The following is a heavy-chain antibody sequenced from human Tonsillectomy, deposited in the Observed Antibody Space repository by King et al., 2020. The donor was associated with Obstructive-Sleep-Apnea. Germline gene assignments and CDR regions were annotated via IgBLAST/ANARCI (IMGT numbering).Heavy chain of an antibody. D-gene: IGHD6-6*01. Sequence: HWVRQAPGKGLKWLAVISYDGSNKYYADSVNGRFTISSDNSKNTLYLQMNSLRSEETAVYYCVVYSSSSCAFDYWGQGTLITVSS. CDR3: VVYSSSSCAFDY. CDR2: ISYDGSNK. V-gene: IGHV3-30*03. J-gene: IGHJ4*02.